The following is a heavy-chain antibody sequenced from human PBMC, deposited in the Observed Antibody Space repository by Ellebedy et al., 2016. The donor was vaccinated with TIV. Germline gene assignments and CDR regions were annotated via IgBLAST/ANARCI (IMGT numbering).Heavy chain of an antibody. D-gene: IGHD2-15*01. J-gene: IGHJ4*02. CDR2: IYPGDYDT. CDR3: ARFAGYCSGGSCSGDY. Sequence: GESLKISCKGSGYSFTSYWISWVRQMPGKGLEWMGIIYPGDYDTRYSPSFQGQVTISADKSISTAYLQWSSLKASDTAMYYCARFAGYCSGGSCSGDYWGQGTLVTVSS. V-gene: IGHV5-51*01. CDR1: GYSFTSYW.